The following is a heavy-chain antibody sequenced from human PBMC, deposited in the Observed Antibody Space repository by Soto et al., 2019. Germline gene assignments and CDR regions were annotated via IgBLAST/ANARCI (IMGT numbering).Heavy chain of an antibody. CDR3: AREGGSYRTIDY. CDR1: GFTFSSYS. V-gene: IGHV3-21*01. CDR2: ISSSSSYI. Sequence: GSLRLSCAASGFTFSSYSMNWVRQAPGKGLEWVSSISSSSSYIYYADSVKGRFTISRDNAKNSLYLQMNSLRAEDTAVYYCAREGGSYRTIDYWGQGTLVTVS. D-gene: IGHD1-26*01. J-gene: IGHJ4*02.